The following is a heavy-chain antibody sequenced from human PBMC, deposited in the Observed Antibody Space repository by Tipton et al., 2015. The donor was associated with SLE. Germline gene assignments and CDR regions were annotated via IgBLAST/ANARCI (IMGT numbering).Heavy chain of an antibody. J-gene: IGHJ3*01. CDR1: GGSISSSSYY. V-gene: IGHV4-39*07. D-gene: IGHD3-22*01. Sequence: GLVKPSDTLSLTCTVSGGSISSSSYYWGWIRQSPGKGLEWIGEINYSGNTKYNPSLKSRVTISVDTSKNQFSLNLNFMTAADTAMYYCATSLNYYDSSGPEGWGQGTMVTVSS. CDR2: INYSGNT. CDR3: ATSLNYYDSSGPEG.